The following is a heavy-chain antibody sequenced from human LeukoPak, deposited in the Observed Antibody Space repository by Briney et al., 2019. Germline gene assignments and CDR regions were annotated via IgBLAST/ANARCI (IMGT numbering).Heavy chain of an antibody. J-gene: IGHJ4*02. CDR2: ISGSGGST. Sequence: PGGSLRLSCAASGFTFSSYGMSWVRQAPGKGLEWVSAISGSGGSTYYADSVKGRFTISRDNSKNTLYLQMNSLRAEDTAVYYCARGRPYYYDSSGYYFDYWGQGTLVTVSS. V-gene: IGHV3-23*01. CDR3: ARGRPYYYDSSGYYFDY. D-gene: IGHD3-22*01. CDR1: GFTFSSYG.